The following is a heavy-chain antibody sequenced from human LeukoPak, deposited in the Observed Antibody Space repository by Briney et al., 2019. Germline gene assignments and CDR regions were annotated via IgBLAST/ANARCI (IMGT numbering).Heavy chain of an antibody. V-gene: IGHV3-33*01. CDR3: ARPRMSIAVAGHFDF. J-gene: IGHJ4*02. CDR2: IWYDANKK. D-gene: IGHD6-19*01. Sequence: GGSLRLSCEASGFKINDYAIHWVRQAPGKGLEWVAVIWYDANKKDYADSVKGRFTISKDNSKNTLYLHMNSLRAEDTAIYYCARPRMSIAVAGHFDFWGQGTLVTVSS. CDR1: GFKINDYA.